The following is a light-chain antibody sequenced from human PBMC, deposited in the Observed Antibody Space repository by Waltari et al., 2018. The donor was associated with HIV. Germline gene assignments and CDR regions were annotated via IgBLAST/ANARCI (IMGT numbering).Light chain of an antibody. CDR1: QSVSSH. J-gene: IGKJ1*01. CDR2: GAS. CDR3: QQNSNWPRT. V-gene: IGKV3-15*01. Sequence: EIVMTQSPATLSVSPGVRAPLSCRASQSVSSHLAWYQKKPGQAPRLLIYGASNRTTGIPARFRGSWSGTEFTLTISSLQSDDFAVYGCQQNSNWPRTFGQGTKVEIK.